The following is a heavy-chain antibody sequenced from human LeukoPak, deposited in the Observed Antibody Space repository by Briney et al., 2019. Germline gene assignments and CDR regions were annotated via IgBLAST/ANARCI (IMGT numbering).Heavy chain of an antibody. CDR2: ISGSGGTT. Sequence: PGGSLRLSCAVSGIALSNYGMSWVRQAPGKGLEWVAGISGSGGTTNYADSVKGRFTISRDNSKNTLYLQMNSLRAEDTAVYYCAKAGAATHCSGGTCYSDGKATGFCYWGQGTLVTVSP. J-gene: IGHJ4*02. CDR3: AKAGAATHCSGGTCYSDGKATGFCY. D-gene: IGHD2-15*01. CDR1: GIALSNYG. V-gene: IGHV3-23*01.